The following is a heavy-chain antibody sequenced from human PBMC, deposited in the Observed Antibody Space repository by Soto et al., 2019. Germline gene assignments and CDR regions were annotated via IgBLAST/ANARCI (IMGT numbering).Heavy chain of an antibody. CDR1: GFIVSSNH. CDR3: ARGDGALDV. D-gene: IGHD3-10*01. V-gene: IGHV3-66*01. CDR2: IYTSGST. Sequence: EVQLVESGGGLVQPGGSLRLSCAASGFIVSSNHMSWVRQAPGKGLEWVSVIYTSGSTYYADSVKGRFTISRDNSKNIVYLQMNSLRAEDTAVYYCARGDGALDVWGQGTLVTVS. J-gene: IGHJ3*01.